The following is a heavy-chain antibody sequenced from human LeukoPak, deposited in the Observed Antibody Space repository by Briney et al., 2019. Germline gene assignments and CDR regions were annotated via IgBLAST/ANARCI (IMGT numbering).Heavy chain of an antibody. D-gene: IGHD6-13*01. CDR2: ISASGSST. CDR1: GFTFSSYA. Sequence: GGSLRLSCAASGFTFSSYAMSWVRQAPGKGLEWVSVISASGSSTYHADSVKGRFTISRDNSKNTLYLQMNSLRAEDTAVYFCATVWSSTWRHYFDSWGQGTLVTVSS. J-gene: IGHJ4*02. V-gene: IGHV3-23*01. CDR3: ATVWSSTWRHYFDS.